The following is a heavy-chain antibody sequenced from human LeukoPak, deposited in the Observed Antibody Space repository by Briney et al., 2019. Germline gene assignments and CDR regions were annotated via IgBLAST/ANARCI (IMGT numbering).Heavy chain of an antibody. CDR1: GGSISSYY. Sequence: PSETLSLTCTVSGGSISSYYWSWIRQPPGKGLEWIGYIYYSGSTNYNPSLKSRVTISVDTSKNQFSLKLSSVTAADTAVYFCAKYSLSRETFQHWGQGTLVTVSS. D-gene: IGHD5/OR15-5a*01. CDR2: IYYSGST. CDR3: AKYSLSRETFQH. J-gene: IGHJ1*01. V-gene: IGHV4-59*01.